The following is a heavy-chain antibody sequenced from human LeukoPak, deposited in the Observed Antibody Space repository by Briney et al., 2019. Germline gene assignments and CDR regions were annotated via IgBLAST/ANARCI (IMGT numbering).Heavy chain of an antibody. J-gene: IGHJ6*03. V-gene: IGHV4-34*01. CDR1: GGSFSGLY. CDR2: IHHSGST. D-gene: IGHD3-16*01. Sequence: PSETLSLTCAVYGGSFSGLYWSWIRQPPGKGMEWNGEIHHSGSTNYNPSLKSRVTISVDTSKNQFSLNLSSVTATDTAVYSCWRGGGAMGLYYYYIDVWGKGTTVTVSS. CDR3: WRGGGAMGLYYYYIDV.